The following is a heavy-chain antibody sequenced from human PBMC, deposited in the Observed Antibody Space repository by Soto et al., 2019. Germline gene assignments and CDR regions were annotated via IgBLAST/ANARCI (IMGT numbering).Heavy chain of an antibody. D-gene: IGHD3-10*01. V-gene: IGHV3-48*01. CDR1: GFTFSSYS. CDR2: ISSSSSTI. J-gene: IGHJ6*03. Sequence: GGSLRLSCAASGFTFSSYSMNWVRQAPGKGLEWVSYISSSSSTIYYADSVKGRFTISRDNAKNSLYLQMNSLRAEDTAVYYCARGGMVRGVREYYYYYYYMDVWGKGTTVTVSS. CDR3: ARGGMVRGVREYYYYYYYMDV.